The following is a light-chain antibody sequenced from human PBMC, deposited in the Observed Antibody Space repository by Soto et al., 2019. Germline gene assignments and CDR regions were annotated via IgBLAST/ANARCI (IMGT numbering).Light chain of an antibody. CDR3: QQYNNWPIT. J-gene: IGKJ5*01. CDR1: QSVTSN. V-gene: IGKV3-15*01. Sequence: GMTQSPATLSVSPGERATLSCRASQSVTSNLAWYQQKPGQAPRLLIYGASTRATGFPARFSGSGFGTEFTLTISSLQSEDFAVYYCQQYNNWPITFGQGTRLEI. CDR2: GAS.